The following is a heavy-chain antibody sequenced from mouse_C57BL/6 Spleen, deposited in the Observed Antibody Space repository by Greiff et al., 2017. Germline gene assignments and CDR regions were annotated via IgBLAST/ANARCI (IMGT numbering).Heavy chain of an antibody. CDR3: ARTWDYYFDY. V-gene: IGHV1-81*01. D-gene: IGHD4-1*01. J-gene: IGHJ2*01. CDR2: IYPRSGNT. CDR1: GYTFTSYG. Sequence: VKVVESGAELARPGASVKLSCKASGYTFTSYGISWVKQRTGQGLEWIGEIYPRSGNTYYNEKVKGKATLTADKSSSTAYMELRSLTSEDSAVYFCARTWDYYFDYWGQGTTLTVSS.